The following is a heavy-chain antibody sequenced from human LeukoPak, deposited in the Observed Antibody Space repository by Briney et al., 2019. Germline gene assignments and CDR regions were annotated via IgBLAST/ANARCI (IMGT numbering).Heavy chain of an antibody. V-gene: IGHV4-39*01. D-gene: IGHD3-10*01. J-gene: IGHJ4*02. CDR3: ARHTYYYTSRSYLFDY. CDR1: GGSISSSSYY. Sequence: PSETLSLTCTFSGGSISSSSYYWGWIRQTPGKGLEWIGSIYYSGSTYYNPSLKSRVTISVDTSKSQFSLKLSSVTAADTAVYYCARHTYYYTSRSYLFDYWGQGTLVTVSS. CDR2: IYYSGST.